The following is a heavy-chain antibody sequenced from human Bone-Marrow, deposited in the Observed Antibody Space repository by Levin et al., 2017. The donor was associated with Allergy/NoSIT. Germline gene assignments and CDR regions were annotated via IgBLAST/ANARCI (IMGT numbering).Heavy chain of an antibody. V-gene: IGHV4-59*01. CDR1: NGSINTYY. CDR3: SRGVGIHFWSAYYYFDY. Sequence: SETLSLTCTVSNGSINTYYWSWIRQPPGKGLEWIGNIYYSGSTNYNPSLKSRVTISVDTAKNQFSLKVSLVTAADRAVYYCSRGVGIHFWSAYYYFDYWGQGTLVTVSS. D-gene: IGHD3-3*02. J-gene: IGHJ4*02. CDR2: IYYSGST.